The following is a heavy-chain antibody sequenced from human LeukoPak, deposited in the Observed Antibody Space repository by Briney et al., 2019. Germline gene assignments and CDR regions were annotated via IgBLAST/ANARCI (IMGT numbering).Heavy chain of an antibody. J-gene: IGHJ4*02. Sequence: PSETPSLTCTVSGGSISSSSYYWGWIRQPPGKGLEWIGSIYYSGSTYYNPSLKSRVTISVDTSKNQFSLKLSSVTAADTAVYYCARMIVVVTEYYFDYWGQGTLVTVSS. CDR2: IYYSGST. CDR3: ARMIVVVTEYYFDY. V-gene: IGHV4-39*01. D-gene: IGHD3-22*01. CDR1: GGSISSSSYY.